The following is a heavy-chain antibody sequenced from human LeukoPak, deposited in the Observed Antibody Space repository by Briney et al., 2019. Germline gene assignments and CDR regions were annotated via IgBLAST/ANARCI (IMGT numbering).Heavy chain of an antibody. CDR2: ISGSGGST. J-gene: IGHJ6*04. CDR1: GFTFSSYA. CDR3: AKVTVAGNYYYYYGMDV. D-gene: IGHD6-19*01. Sequence: GGSLRLSCAASGFTFSSYAMSWVRQAPGKGLEWVSDISGSGGSTYYADSVKGRFTISRDNSKNTLYLQMNSLRAEDTAVYCCAKVTVAGNYYYYYGMDVWGKGTTVTVSS. V-gene: IGHV3-23*01.